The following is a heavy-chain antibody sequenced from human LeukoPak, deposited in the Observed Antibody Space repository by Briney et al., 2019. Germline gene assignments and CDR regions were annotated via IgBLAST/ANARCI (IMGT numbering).Heavy chain of an antibody. J-gene: IGHJ4*02. D-gene: IGHD3/OR15-3a*01. V-gene: IGHV4-39*01. Sequence: SETLSLTCTVSGGSISSGNYHWAWMRQPPGKGPEWIGSMFYSGRTYYNPSLKSRVTISVDTSKNQFSLKLSSVTAADTAVYYCARRNFGTGALDYWGQGTLVTVSS. CDR1: GGSISSGNYH. CDR3: ARRNFGTGALDY. CDR2: MFYSGRT.